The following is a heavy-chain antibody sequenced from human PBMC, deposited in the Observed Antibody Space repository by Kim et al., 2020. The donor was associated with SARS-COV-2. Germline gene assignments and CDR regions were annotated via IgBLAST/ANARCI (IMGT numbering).Heavy chain of an antibody. CDR2: ISYDGRNK. CDR1: GLTFDDSA. V-gene: IGHV3-30-3*01. Sequence: GGSLRLSCAASGLTFDDSAMNWVRQAPGKGLEWVAVISYDGRNKEYADSVKGPFSISRDNSKSTLSLQMNSLRVEDTAVYYCARGNYYESVSLSDYYNDMAVWGQGTTVTVSS. J-gene: IGHJ6*02. D-gene: IGHD3-10*01. CDR3: ARGNYYESVSLSDYYNDMAV.